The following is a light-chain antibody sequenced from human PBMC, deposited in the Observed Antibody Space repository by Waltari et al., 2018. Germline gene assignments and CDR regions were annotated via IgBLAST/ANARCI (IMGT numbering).Light chain of an antibody. Sequence: CRASQSVSRALAWYQQKAGQAPRLLIYGASTRATGIPDRFSGSGSGTDFSLTISRLEPDDFAVYYCQQYLRLPVTFGQGTTVEI. CDR1: QSVSRA. CDR3: QQYLRLPVT. V-gene: IGKV3-20*01. CDR2: GAS. J-gene: IGKJ1*01.